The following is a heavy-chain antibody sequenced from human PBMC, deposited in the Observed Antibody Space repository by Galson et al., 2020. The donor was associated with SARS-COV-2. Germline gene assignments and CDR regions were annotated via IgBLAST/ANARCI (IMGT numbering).Heavy chain of an antibody. J-gene: IGHJ3*02. CDR2: IYYSGST. CDR1: GGSISSGGYY. V-gene: IGHV4-31*03. D-gene: IGHD3-22*01. Sequence: ETSETLSLTCTVSGGSISSGGYYWSWIRQHPGKGLEWIGYIYYSGSTYYNPSLKSRVTISVDTSKNQFSLKLSSVTAADTAVYYCARAPITMIVVVEAFDIWGQGTMVTVSS. CDR3: ARAPITMIVVVEAFDI.